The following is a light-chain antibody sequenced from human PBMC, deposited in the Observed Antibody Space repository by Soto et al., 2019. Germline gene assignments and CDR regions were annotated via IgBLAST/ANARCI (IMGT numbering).Light chain of an antibody. J-gene: IGKJ3*01. CDR3: QQYGRSPGLLT. CDR2: DAS. Sequence: EIVLTQSPGTLSLSPGERVTLSCRASQSVTSTYLAWYQQKPGQAPRLLIYDASTSATGIPDRFSGSGSGTDFTLTISRLEPEDFAVYYCQQYGRSPGLLTFGPGTKVDIK. V-gene: IGKV3-20*01. CDR1: QSVTSTY.